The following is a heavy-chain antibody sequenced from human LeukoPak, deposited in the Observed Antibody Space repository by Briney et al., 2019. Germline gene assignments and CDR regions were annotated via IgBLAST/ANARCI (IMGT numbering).Heavy chain of an antibody. CDR2: IYYSGST. CDR1: GASISSYY. Sequence: SETLSLTCTVSGASISSYYWSWIRQPPGKGLEWIGYIYYSGSTNYNPSLKSRVTISVDTSKNQFSLKLSSVTAADTAVYYCARGSSSGWYPLDYWGQGTLVTVSS. CDR3: ARGSSSGWYPLDY. J-gene: IGHJ4*02. D-gene: IGHD6-19*01. V-gene: IGHV4-59*01.